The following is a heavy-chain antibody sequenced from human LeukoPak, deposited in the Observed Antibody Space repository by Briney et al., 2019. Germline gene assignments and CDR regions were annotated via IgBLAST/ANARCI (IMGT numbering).Heavy chain of an antibody. J-gene: IGHJ4*02. V-gene: IGHV3-30-3*01. CDR1: GFTFSSYA. Sequence: PGGSLRLSCAASGFTFSSYAMHWVRQAPGKGLEWVAVISYDGSNKYYADSVKGRFTISRDNSKNTLYLQMNSLRAEDTAVYYCARDPTEDSSGYLDCWGPGALVIVSS. D-gene: IGHD3-22*01. CDR3: ARDPTEDSSGYLDC. CDR2: ISYDGSNK.